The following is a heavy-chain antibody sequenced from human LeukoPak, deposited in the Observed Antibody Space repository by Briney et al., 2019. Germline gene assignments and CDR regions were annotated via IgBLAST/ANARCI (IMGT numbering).Heavy chain of an antibody. CDR1: GGSISSSSDY. Sequence: SETLSLTCTVSGGSISSSSDYWGWIRQPPGKGLEWIGSIYYSGSNYYNPSLKSRVTISVDTSKNQFSLKLSSVTAADTAVYYCARRAVAGSTGTFDYWGQGTLVTVSS. CDR3: ARRAVAGSTGTFDY. CDR2: IYYSGSN. D-gene: IGHD6-19*01. V-gene: IGHV4-39*01. J-gene: IGHJ4*02.